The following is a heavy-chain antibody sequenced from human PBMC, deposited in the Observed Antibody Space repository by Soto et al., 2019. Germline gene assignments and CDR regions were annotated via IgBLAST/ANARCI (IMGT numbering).Heavy chain of an antibody. Sequence: ASVKVSCKASGYTFTGYYMHWVRQAPGQGLEWMGWINPNSGGTNYAQKFQGRVTMTRDTSISTAYMELSRLRSDDTAVYYCAGVVYYDSSGSPDAAFDIWGHGTMVTVSS. D-gene: IGHD3-22*01. CDR3: AGVVYYDSSGSPDAAFDI. CDR2: INPNSGGT. CDR1: GYTFTGYY. J-gene: IGHJ3*02. V-gene: IGHV1-2*02.